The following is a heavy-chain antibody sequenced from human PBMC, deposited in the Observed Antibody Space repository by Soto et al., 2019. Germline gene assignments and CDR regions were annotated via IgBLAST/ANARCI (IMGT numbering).Heavy chain of an antibody. Sequence: EVQLVESGGELVQPGGSLRLSCAASGFTFSSYWMHWVRQAPGKGLVWVSRIKSDGSSTNYADSVKGRFTISRDNAKNTLYLQMNSLRAEDTAVYYCARRATSSATGSWYFDLWGRGTLVTVSS. J-gene: IGHJ2*01. CDR3: ARRATSSATGSWYFDL. V-gene: IGHV3-74*01. CDR2: IKSDGSST. CDR1: GFTFSSYW. D-gene: IGHD4-17*01.